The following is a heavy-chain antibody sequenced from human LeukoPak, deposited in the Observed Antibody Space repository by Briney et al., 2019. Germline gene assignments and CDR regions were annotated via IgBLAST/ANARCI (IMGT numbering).Heavy chain of an antibody. CDR2: VSTSNGDT. J-gene: IGHJ4*02. V-gene: IGHV1-18*01. D-gene: IGHD5-18*01. Sequence: ASVKVSCKTSGYNFNRYTVTWVRQAPGQGLEWMGWVSTSNGDTNYAEKFQGRVTMTTETVTKTAYMELRRLRSGDTAMYFCVRVSDTSMVTPGFDSWGQGTLVTVSS. CDR3: VRVSDTSMVTPGFDS. CDR1: GYNFNRYT.